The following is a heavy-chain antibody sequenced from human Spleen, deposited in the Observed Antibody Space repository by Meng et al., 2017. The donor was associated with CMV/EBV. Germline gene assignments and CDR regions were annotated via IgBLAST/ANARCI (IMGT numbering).Heavy chain of an antibody. Sequence: GESLKISCAASGFTLSSYWMSWVRQAPGKGLEWVANIKQDGGEKYYVDSVKGRFTISRDNAKNSLYLQMNSLRAEDTAVYYCARGGYYYDSSTYPEYWGQGTLVTVSS. CDR1: GFTLSSYW. J-gene: IGHJ4*02. CDR2: IKQDGGEK. V-gene: IGHV3-7*01. D-gene: IGHD3-22*01. CDR3: ARGGYYYDSSTYPEY.